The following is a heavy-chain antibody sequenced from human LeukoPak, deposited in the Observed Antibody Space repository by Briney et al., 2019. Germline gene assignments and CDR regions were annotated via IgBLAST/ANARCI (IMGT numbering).Heavy chain of an antibody. CDR3: ARDGSGKDRFDP. CDR2: INHSGST. J-gene: IGHJ5*02. V-gene: IGHV4-34*01. D-gene: IGHD3-10*01. Sequence: PSETLSLTCAVYGGSFSGYYWSWIRQPPGKGLEWIGEINHSGSTNYNPSLKSRVTISVDTSKNQVSLKLSSVTAADTAVYYCARDGSGKDRFDPWGQGTLVTVSS. CDR1: GGSFSGYY.